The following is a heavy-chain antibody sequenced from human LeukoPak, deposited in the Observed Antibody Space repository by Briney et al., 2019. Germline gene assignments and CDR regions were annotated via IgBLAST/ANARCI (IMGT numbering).Heavy chain of an antibody. CDR1: GFTFSSYA. CDR3: VPGELSSSETT. D-gene: IGHD3-16*02. CDR2: ISYDGSNK. Sequence: GGSLRLSCAASGFTFSSYAMHWVRQAPGKGLEGVAVISYDGSNKYYADSVKGRFTISRDNSKHTLYLQMNSLRAEDTAVYYCVPGELSSSETTWGQGTLVTVSS. V-gene: IGHV3-30*04. J-gene: IGHJ5*02.